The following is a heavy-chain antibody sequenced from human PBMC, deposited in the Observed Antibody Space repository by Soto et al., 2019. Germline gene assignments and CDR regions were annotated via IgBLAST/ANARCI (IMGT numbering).Heavy chain of an antibody. CDR3: ARTELGIFSDAFDI. Sequence: ASVKVSCKASGYTFTGYYMHWVRQAPGQGLEWMGWINPNSGGTNYAQKFQGWVTMTRDTSISTAYMELSRLRYDDTAVYYCARTELGIFSDAFDIWGQGTMVTVSS. CDR2: INPNSGGT. D-gene: IGHD7-27*01. V-gene: IGHV1-2*04. J-gene: IGHJ3*02. CDR1: GYTFTGYY.